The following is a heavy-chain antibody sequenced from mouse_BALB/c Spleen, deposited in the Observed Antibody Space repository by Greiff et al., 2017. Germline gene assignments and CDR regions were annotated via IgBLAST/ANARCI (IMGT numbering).Heavy chain of an antibody. V-gene: IGHV3-2*02. J-gene: IGHJ2*01. CDR2: ISYSGST. D-gene: IGHD2-2*01. CDR1: GYSITSYYA. CDR3: ARRGIYYGYEN. Sequence: VQLQQSGPGLVKPSQSLSLTCTVTGYSITSYYAWNWIRQFPGNKLEWMGYISYSGSTSYNPSLKSRISITRDTSKNQFFLQLNSVTTEDTATYYCARRGIYYGYENWGQGTTLTVSS.